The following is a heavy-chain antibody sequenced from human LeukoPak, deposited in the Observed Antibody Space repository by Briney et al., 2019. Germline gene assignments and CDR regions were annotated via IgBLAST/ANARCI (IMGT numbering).Heavy chain of an antibody. CDR2: INSDGSST. CDR1: GFTFSSYW. Sequence: PGGSLRLSCAASGFTFSSYWMHWIRQAPGKGLVWVSRINSDGSSTSYADSVKGRFTISRDNAKNTLYLQMNSLRAEDTAVYYCARDRAVGYYYGMDVWGQGTTVTVSS. J-gene: IGHJ6*02. D-gene: IGHD6-19*01. V-gene: IGHV3-74*01. CDR3: ARDRAVGYYYGMDV.